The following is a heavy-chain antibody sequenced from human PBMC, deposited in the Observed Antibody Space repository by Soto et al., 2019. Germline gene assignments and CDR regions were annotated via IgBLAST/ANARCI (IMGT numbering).Heavy chain of an antibody. CDR3: AKFLINMPAAGPDY. D-gene: IGHD6-13*01. V-gene: IGHV3-7*01. CDR1: GFTFTNFW. J-gene: IGHJ4*02. CDR2: INADGSEK. Sequence: GGSLRLSCAAYGFTFTNFWMTWVRQAPGKGLDWVAHINADGSEKNYVDSVKGRFTISRDNSKKTLYLQVNSLRPEDTAVYYCAKFLINMPAAGPDYWGQRALVTVAS.